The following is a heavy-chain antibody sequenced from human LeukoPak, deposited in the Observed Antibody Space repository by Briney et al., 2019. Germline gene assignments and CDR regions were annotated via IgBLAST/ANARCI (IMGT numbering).Heavy chain of an antibody. V-gene: IGHV4-39*01. CDR2: IYYSGTT. J-gene: IGHJ4*02. CDR3: ARHVRFLEWLSSYYFDY. D-gene: IGHD3-3*01. CDR1: GGTINSSSYY. Sequence: SETLSLTCTVSGGTINSSSYYWGWIRQPPGKGLEWIGSIYYSGTTYYNPPLKSRVTISVDTSKSQFSLRLTSVTAADTAVYYCARHVRFLEWLSSYYFDYWGQGTLVTVSS.